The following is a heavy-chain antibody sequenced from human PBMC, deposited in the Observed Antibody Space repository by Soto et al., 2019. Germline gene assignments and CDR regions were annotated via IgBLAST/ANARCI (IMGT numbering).Heavy chain of an antibody. V-gene: IGHV4-34*02. CDR3: SRGRDPPKGGRT. CDR1: SGSFSSYY. CDR2: IHPSGDT. D-gene: IGHD3-16*01. Sequence: QVQLQQWGAGLLKPSETLSLTCAVHSGSFSSYYCTWTRQPPGKGLGRIGEIHPSGDTDYNPSLPKXXPISLDTSKRQFALRLTSVTAADTAVSFCSRGRDPPKGGRTWGQGTRVTVSS. J-gene: IGHJ5*02.